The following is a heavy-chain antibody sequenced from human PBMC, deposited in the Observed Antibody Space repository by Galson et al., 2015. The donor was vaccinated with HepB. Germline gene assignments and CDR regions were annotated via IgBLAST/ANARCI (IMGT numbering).Heavy chain of an antibody. J-gene: IGHJ3*02. CDR3: ARGRCCIGASCYWIDAFDI. CDR2: IWYDGNNK. CDR1: GFTFSSYG. Sequence: SLRLSCAASGFTFSSYGMHWVRQAPGKGLGWVAVIWYDGNNKYYTDSVKGRFTISRDNSKNTLYLQLNSLRPEDTAVYYCARGRCCIGASCYWIDAFDIWSQATMVTVSS. V-gene: IGHV3-33*01. D-gene: IGHD2-2*01.